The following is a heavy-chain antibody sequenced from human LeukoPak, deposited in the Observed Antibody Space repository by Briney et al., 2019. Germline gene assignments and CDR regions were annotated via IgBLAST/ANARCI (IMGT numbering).Heavy chain of an antibody. D-gene: IGHD3-3*01. J-gene: IGHJ6*03. CDR1: GGSISSYY. V-gene: IGHV4-59*08. CDR3: ARQYTYYDFWSGSDYYYYMDV. CDR2: IYYSGST. Sequence: SETLSLTCTVSGGSISSYYWSWIRQPPGKGLEWIGYIYYSGSTNYNPSLKSRVTISVDTSKNQFSLKLSSVTAADTAVYYCARQYTYYDFWSGSDYYYYMDVWGKGTTVTVSS.